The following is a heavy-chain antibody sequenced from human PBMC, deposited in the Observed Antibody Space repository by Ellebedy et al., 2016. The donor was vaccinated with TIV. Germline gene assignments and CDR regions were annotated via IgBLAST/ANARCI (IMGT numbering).Heavy chain of an antibody. CDR2: VFPSGST. Sequence: SETLSLXXTVSGGSMNNDCWSWIRQPPGKGLEWIGRVFPSGSTSSNPSLKSRVTMSVDTSTNQFSLRLSSVTAADTAVYYCARVKWELGGYFDSWGQGSLVTVSS. CDR1: GGSMNNDC. J-gene: IGHJ4*02. D-gene: IGHD1-26*01. CDR3: ARVKWELGGYFDS. V-gene: IGHV4-4*07.